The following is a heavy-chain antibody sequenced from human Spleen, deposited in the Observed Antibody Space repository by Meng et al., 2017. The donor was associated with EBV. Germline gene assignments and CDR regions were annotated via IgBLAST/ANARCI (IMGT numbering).Heavy chain of an antibody. V-gene: IGHV3-23*01. D-gene: IGHD3-22*01. CDR3: AAYYYDTSGFDY. CDR1: GFTFRSYA. CDR2: ILGYGDRT. Sequence: VQLCGSWGGLVQPGGSLRLSCVASGFTFRSYAMTWVRQAPGKGLEWVSSILGYGDRTYYADSVKGRFTISRDNSRNMVDLQMNGLRADDSAIYYCAAYYYDTSGFDYWGQGTLVTVSS. J-gene: IGHJ4*02.